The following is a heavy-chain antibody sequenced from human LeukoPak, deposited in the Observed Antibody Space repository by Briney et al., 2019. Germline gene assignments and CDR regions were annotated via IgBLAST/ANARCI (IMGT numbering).Heavy chain of an antibody. CDR3: ARHGLGSSWFGFDY. D-gene: IGHD6-13*01. V-gene: IGHV5-51*01. Sequence: GESLKISCKGSGYTFTTYWIGWVRQMPGKGLEWMGIIYPGDSDPRYSPSFQGQVTISADKSISTAYLQWSSLKASDSAMYYRARHGLGSSWFGFDYWGQGTLVTVSS. CDR2: IYPGDSDP. J-gene: IGHJ4*02. CDR1: GYTFTTYW.